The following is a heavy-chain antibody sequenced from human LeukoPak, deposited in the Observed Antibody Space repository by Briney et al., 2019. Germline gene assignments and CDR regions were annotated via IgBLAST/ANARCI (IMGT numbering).Heavy chain of an antibody. V-gene: IGHV4-59*08. J-gene: IGHJ4*02. CDR1: GDSICSYY. D-gene: IGHD5-18*01. CDR2: INYSGST. CDR3: ARQSNSLLDY. Sequence: SETLSLTCTVSGDSICSYYWSWLRQPPGKGLEWIGYINYSGSTNYSPSLKSRVTISVDTSKNQFSLKMRSVTAADTAVYYFARQSNSLLDYWGQGTLVTVSS.